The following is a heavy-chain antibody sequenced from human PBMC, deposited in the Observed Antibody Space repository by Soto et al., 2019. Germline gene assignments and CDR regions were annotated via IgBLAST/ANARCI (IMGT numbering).Heavy chain of an antibody. V-gene: IGHV4-34*01. CDR2: INHSGST. CDR1: GGSVGVYY. Sequence: SETLSLTCSVYGGSVGVYYWSWIRQPPGKGLEWIGEINHSGSTNYNPSLKSRVTISVDTSKNQFSLKLSSVTAADTAVYYCARGLLVKGYVRAYYFDYWGQGTLVTVSS. D-gene: IGHD5-12*01. CDR3: ARGLLVKGYVRAYYFDY. J-gene: IGHJ4*02.